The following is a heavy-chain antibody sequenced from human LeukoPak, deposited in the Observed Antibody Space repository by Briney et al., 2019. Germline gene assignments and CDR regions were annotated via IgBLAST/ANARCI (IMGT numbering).Heavy chain of an antibody. CDR3: ARDGENQYYFDY. CDR1: GGAFCGCL. J-gene: IGHJ4*02. V-gene: IGHV4-59*01. Sequence: KPSENLSPPRAVYGGAFCGCLWRLIRPPPRKGPGGIGYIYYSGSTNYNPSLKSRVTISVDTSKNQFSLKLSSVTAADTAVCYCARDGENQYYFDYWGQGTLVTVSS. D-gene: IGHD1-14*01. CDR2: IYYSGST.